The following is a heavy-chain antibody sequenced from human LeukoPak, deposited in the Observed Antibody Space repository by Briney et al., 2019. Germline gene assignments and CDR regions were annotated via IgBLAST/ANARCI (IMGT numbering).Heavy chain of an antibody. CDR3: TTDLFHSGGWHYYFDY. Sequence: GGSLRLSCAASGFTFSNAWMSWVRQAPGKGLEWVGRIKSKTDGGTTDYAAPVKGRFTISRDDSKNTLYLQMNSLKTEDTAVYYCTTDLFHSGGWHYYFDYWGQGTLVTVSS. V-gene: IGHV3-15*01. CDR2: IKSKTDGGTT. D-gene: IGHD6-19*01. CDR1: GFTFSNAW. J-gene: IGHJ4*02.